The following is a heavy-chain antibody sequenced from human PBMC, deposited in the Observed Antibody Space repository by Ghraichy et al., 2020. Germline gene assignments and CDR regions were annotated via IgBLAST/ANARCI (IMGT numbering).Heavy chain of an antibody. Sequence: SGPTLVKPTQTLTLTCTVSGISLSTTGVGVGWIRQPSEKALECLALIYWDDDKRYSPSLKSRLTITKDTSKNQVVLTMTNMDPVETATYYGARSIASRKECDYWGQETKVTVSS. CDR1: GISLSTTGVG. V-gene: IGHV2-5*02. D-gene: IGHD6-13*01. J-gene: IGHJ4*02. CDR2: IYWDDDK. CDR3: ARSIASRKECDY.